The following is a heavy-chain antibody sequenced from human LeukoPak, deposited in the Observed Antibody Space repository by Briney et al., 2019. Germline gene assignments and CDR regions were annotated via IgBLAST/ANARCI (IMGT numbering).Heavy chain of an antibody. CDR1: GFTFSSYG. J-gene: IGHJ6*03. D-gene: IGHD6-13*01. Sequence: GGSLRLSCAAPGFTFSSYGMHWVRQAPGKGLEWVAFIRYDGSNKYYADSVKGRFTISRDNSKNTLYLQMNSLRAEDTAVYYCAKDQWEAAAGRETYYYYYYMDVWGKGTTVTVSS. CDR2: IRYDGSNK. CDR3: AKDQWEAAAGRETYYYYYYMDV. V-gene: IGHV3-30*02.